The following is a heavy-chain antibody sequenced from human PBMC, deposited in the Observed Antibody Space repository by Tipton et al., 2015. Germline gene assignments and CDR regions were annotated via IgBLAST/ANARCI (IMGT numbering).Heavy chain of an antibody. J-gene: IGHJ4*02. D-gene: IGHD3-22*01. CDR1: GFTFSNYW. CDR3: ARYDGSAAFDF. CDR2: IKPDGSES. Sequence: GSLRLSCVASGFTFSNYWMTWVRQAPGKGLEWVTNIKPDGSESYYLDSVKGRFTFSRDNGENSLYLHMNSLRVDDAAVYYCARYDGSAAFDFWGQGTLVTVSS. V-gene: IGHV3-7*01.